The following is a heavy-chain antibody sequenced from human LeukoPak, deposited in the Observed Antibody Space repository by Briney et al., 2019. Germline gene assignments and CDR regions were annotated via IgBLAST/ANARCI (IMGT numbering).Heavy chain of an antibody. CDR2: TCDGDNT. J-gene: IGHJ4*02. CDR1: GFTFDDYA. D-gene: IGHD6-13*01. CDR3: AKGTSSWHEFDY. V-gene: IGHV3-43D*03. Sequence: GGSLRLSCAASGFTFDDYAMHWVRQPPGKGLEWVSLTCDGDNTYYTDSVKGRFTISRDNSENSLYLQMNSMITEDTALYYCAKGTSSWHEFDYWGQGTLVTVSS.